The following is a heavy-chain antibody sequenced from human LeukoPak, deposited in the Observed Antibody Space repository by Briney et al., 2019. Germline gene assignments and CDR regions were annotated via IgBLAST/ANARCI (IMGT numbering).Heavy chain of an antibody. J-gene: IGHJ4*02. D-gene: IGHD2-2*01. CDR1: GGSISSGGYY. Sequence: SETLSLTCTVSGGSISSGGYYWSWIRQHPGKGLEWIGYIYYSGSTYYNPSLKSRVTISVDTSKNQFSLRLSSVTAADTAVYYCARGDIVVVPAAIYFDYWGQGTLVTVSS. CDR3: ARGDIVVVPAAIYFDY. V-gene: IGHV4-31*03. CDR2: IYYSGST.